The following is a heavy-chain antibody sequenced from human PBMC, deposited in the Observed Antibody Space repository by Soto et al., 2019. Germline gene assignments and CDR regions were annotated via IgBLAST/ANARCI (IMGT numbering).Heavy chain of an antibody. CDR1: EFTVSGHA. CDR2: ITADGGT. Sequence: EVQVLESGGGLVQPGGSLRLSCEGSEFTVSGHAMTWIRQAPGKGPEWVSTITADGGTYYADSVMGRFAMSRDTSENTLYLQMNSLGAEDTAAYYCAPHVSCSGGSCQYDAFAIRGQGTMVTVSS. D-gene: IGHD2-15*01. V-gene: IGHV3-23*01. CDR3: APHVSCSGGSCQYDAFAI. J-gene: IGHJ3*02.